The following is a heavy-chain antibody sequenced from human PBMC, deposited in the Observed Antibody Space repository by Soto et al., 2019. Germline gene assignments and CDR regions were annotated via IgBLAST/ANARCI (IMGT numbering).Heavy chain of an antibody. Sequence: QVQLVESGGGVVQPGRSLRVSCAASGFIINNYAMHWVRQTPGKGLEWVAVISYDGSNKYYADSVKGRFTISRDNSKSTLYIQMNNLRPDDSAVYYCARRQDLGGPHYYYGMDVWGPGTTVTVSS. D-gene: IGHD1-26*01. CDR2: ISYDGSNK. CDR3: ARRQDLGGPHYYYGMDV. CDR1: GFIINNYA. V-gene: IGHV3-30*04. J-gene: IGHJ6*02.